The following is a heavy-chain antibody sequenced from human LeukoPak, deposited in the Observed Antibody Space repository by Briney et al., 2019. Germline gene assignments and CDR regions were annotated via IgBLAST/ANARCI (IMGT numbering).Heavy chain of an antibody. CDR3: AKNPAEVGSGDYNWFDP. D-gene: IGHD6-13*01. V-gene: IGHV1-2*02. Sequence: EASVKVSCKASGYKFTGYYMHWVRQAPGQGLEWMGWINPNSGDSHHAQKFQGRVTMTRDTSISTAYMELSRLRAEDTAVYYCAKNPAEVGSGDYNWFDPWGQGTLVTVSS. J-gene: IGHJ5*02. CDR1: GYKFTGYY. CDR2: INPNSGDS.